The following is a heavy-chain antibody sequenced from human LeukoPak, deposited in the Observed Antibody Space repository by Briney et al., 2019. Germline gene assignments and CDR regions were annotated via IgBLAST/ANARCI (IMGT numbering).Heavy chain of an antibody. CDR2: ISSSSSYI. J-gene: IGHJ4*02. CDR1: GFTFSSYS. D-gene: IGHD3-10*01. Sequence: GGSLRLSCAASGFTFSSYSMNWVRQAPGKGLEWVSSISSSSSYIYYADSVKGRFTISRDNAKNSLYLQMNSLRAEDTAVYYCARDLFGALSSFDYWRQGTLVTVSS. V-gene: IGHV3-21*01. CDR3: ARDLFGALSSFDY.